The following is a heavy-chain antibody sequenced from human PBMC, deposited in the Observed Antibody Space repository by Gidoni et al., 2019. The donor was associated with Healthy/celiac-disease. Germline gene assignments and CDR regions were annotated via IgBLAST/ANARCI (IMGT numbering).Heavy chain of an antibody. Sequence: QLQLQESGPGLVKPSETLSLTCTVSGGSISSSSYYWGWIRQPPGKGLEWIGSIYYSGSTYYNPSLKSRVTISVDTSKNQFSLKLSSVTAADTAVYYCARHRGTIFGVVTNFDYWGQGTLVTVSS. J-gene: IGHJ4*02. CDR1: GGSISSSSYY. D-gene: IGHD3-3*01. CDR2: IYYSGST. CDR3: ARHRGTIFGVVTNFDY. V-gene: IGHV4-39*01.